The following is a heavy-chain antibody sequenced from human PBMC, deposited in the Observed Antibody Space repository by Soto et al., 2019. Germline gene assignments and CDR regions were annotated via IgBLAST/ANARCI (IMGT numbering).Heavy chain of an antibody. CDR1: GFTFDDYA. Sequence: SLRLSCVASGFTFDDYAMHWVRQAPGKGLEWVSGISRNSDTIGYAGSVKGRFTISRDNAKNSLYLQMNSLRAEDTALYYCTTTETSLPTDYWGQGTLVTVSS. CDR3: TTTETSLPTDY. V-gene: IGHV3-9*01. D-gene: IGHD1-1*01. J-gene: IGHJ4*02. CDR2: ISRNSDTI.